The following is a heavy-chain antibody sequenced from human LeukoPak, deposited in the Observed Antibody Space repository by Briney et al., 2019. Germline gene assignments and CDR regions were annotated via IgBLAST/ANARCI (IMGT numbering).Heavy chain of an antibody. D-gene: IGHD3/OR15-3a*01. V-gene: IGHV3-21*01. CDR1: GFTFSTYS. CDR2: ISSSSIYI. CDR3: ARDWTGGSSSPFDC. J-gene: IGHJ4*02. Sequence: GGSLRLSCAASGFTFSTYSMNWVRQAPGKGLEWVSSISSSSIYIYYADSLKGRFTISRDNAKNSLFLQMNSLRAEDTAVYYCARDWTGGSSSPFDCWGQGTLVTVSS.